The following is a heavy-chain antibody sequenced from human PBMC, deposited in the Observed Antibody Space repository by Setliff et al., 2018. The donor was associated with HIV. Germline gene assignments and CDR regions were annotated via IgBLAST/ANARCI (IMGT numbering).Heavy chain of an antibody. CDR2: INTNTGNQ. V-gene: IGHV7-4-1*02. D-gene: IGHD2-15*01. CDR3: ARGCNGGNCYHGSGWFDP. J-gene: IGHJ5*02. Sequence: ASVKVSCKASGYTFTNYAINWVRQAPGQGLEWMGWINTNTGNQTYAQGFTGRFVFSLDTSVSTAYLQISSLKAEDTAMYYCARGCNGGNCYHGSGWFDPWGQGTLVTVSS. CDR1: GYTFTNYA.